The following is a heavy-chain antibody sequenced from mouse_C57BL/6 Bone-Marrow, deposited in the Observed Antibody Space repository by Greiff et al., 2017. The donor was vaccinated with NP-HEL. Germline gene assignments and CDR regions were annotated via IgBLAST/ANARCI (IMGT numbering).Heavy chain of an antibody. Sequence: VQLQQSGPGLVQPSQSLSITCTVSGFSLTSYGVHWVRQSPGKGLEWLGVIWSGGSTDYNAAFISRLSISKDNSKSQVFFKMNSLQADDTAIYYCAWDWYFDVWGTGTTVTVSS. CDR2: IWSGGST. CDR3: AWDWYFDV. V-gene: IGHV2-2*01. J-gene: IGHJ1*03. CDR1: GFSLTSYG.